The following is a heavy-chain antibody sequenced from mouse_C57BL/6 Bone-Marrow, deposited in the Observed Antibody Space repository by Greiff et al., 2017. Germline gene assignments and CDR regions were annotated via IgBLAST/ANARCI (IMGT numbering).Heavy chain of an antibody. V-gene: IGHV14-4*01. D-gene: IGHD2-5*01. Sequence: EVQLQQPGAELVRPGASVKLSCTASGFNITDYYMHWVKQRPEQGLEWIGWIDPENGDTEYASKFQGKATITADTSSNTAYLQLSSLTSEDTAVYYCTFYSRWTWCAYWGQGTLVTVSA. J-gene: IGHJ3*01. CDR2: IDPENGDT. CDR3: TFYSRWTWCAY. CDR1: GFNITDYY.